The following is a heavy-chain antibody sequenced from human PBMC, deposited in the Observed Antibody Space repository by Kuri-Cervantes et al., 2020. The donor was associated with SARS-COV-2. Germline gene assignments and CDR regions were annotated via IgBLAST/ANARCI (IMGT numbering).Heavy chain of an antibody. Sequence: GGSLRLSCAVSGLTFSSRSMNWVRQAPGMGLEWVSHIDASGKSSYYIDSVQGRFTISRDNARNSLDLQMNSLTEEDTAVYYCSTTWDHWGHGTLVTVSS. CDR1: GLTFSSRS. CDR2: IDASGKSS. V-gene: IGHV3-48*02. J-gene: IGHJ4*01. D-gene: IGHD1-14*01. CDR3: STTWDH.